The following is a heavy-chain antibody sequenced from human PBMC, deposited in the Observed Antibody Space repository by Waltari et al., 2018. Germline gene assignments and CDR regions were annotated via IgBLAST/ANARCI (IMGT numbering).Heavy chain of an antibody. Sequence: QVQLVQSGAEVKKPGSSVKVSCKASGGTFSSYAISWVRQAPGQGLEWMGGIIPIFGTANDAQKFQGRVTITADESTSTAYMELSSLRSEDTAVYYCARDRRSDITMVQGVIIKYNWFDPWGQGTLVTVSS. CDR1: GGTFSSYA. J-gene: IGHJ5*02. CDR3: ARDRRSDITMVQGVIIKYNWFDP. D-gene: IGHD3-10*01. CDR2: IIPIFGTA. V-gene: IGHV1-69*13.